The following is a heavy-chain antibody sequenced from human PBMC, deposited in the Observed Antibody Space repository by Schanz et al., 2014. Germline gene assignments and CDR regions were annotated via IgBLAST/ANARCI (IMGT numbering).Heavy chain of an antibody. CDR3: AKDAENTAMITDYCDY. V-gene: IGHV3-23*01. D-gene: IGHD5-18*01. CDR1: GFTFSTSA. Sequence: EVQLLESGGGLVQPGGSLRLSCAASGFTFSTSAMSWVRQVPGKGLEWVSAILGLASTTYYADSVKGRFTISRDNSKNLLYLQMNSLRAEDTAVYYCAKDAENTAMITDYCDYWGQGTLVTVSS. CDR2: ILGLASTT. J-gene: IGHJ4*02.